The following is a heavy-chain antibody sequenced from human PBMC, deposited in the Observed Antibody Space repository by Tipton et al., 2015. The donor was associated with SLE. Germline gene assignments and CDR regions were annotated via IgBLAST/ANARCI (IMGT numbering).Heavy chain of an antibody. V-gene: IGHV4-61*01. Sequence: TLSLTCTVSGGSISETIYYWSWIRQPPGKGLEWIGYFYSSGVTNYNPSLKSRVTISLDTSKNQFSLELSSVTAADTAVYYCARTHLFSPFDFWGQGTLVTVSS. J-gene: IGHJ4*02. CDR1: GGSISETIYY. D-gene: IGHD2-21*01. CDR3: ARTHLFSPFDF. CDR2: FYSSGVT.